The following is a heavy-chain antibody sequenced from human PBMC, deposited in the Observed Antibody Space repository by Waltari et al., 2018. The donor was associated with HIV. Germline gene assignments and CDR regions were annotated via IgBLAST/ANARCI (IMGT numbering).Heavy chain of an antibody. CDR1: GPSISSRRYY. CDR3: ARHDGTSYYFGSDMNPRPFSFWFAS. J-gene: IGHJ5*01. Sequence: QLLLQESGPGLVRPSETLSLTCTVPGPSISSRRYYWRWVRQPPGKGLEWIVSTMYSGSTYNNPSLKSRVAISVDTSRNQFSLNLTSVTAADTALYYCARHDGTSYYFGSDMNPRPFSFWFASWGQGILVTVSS. V-gene: IGHV4-39*01. CDR2: TMYSGST. D-gene: IGHD3-10*01.